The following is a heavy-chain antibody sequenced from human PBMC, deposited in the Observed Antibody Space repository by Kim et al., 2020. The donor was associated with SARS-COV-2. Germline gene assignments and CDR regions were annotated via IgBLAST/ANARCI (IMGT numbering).Heavy chain of an antibody. CDR2: ISGSGGST. CDR1: GFTFSSYA. D-gene: IGHD2-8*01. CDR3: AKDRAVLMVYAESFDI. J-gene: IGHJ3*02. V-gene: IGHV3-23*01. Sequence: GGSLRLSCAASGFTFSSYAMSWVRQAPGKGLEWVSAISGSGGSTYYADSVKGRFTISRDNSKNTLYLQMNSLRAEDTAVYYCAKDRAVLMVYAESFDIWGQGTMVTVSS.